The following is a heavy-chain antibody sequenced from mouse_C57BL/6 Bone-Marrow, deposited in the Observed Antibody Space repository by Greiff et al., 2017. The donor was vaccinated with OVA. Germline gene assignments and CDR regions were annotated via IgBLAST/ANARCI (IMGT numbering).Heavy chain of an antibody. J-gene: IGHJ2*01. D-gene: IGHD1-1*01. CDR3: ASGYGSSYPYYFDY. CDR1: GYTFTDYY. V-gene: IGHV1-26*01. CDR2: INPNNGGT. Sequence: EVQLQQSGPELVKPGASVKISCKASGYTFTDYYMNWVKQSHGKSLEWIGDINPNNGGTSYNQKFKGKATLTVDKSSSTAYMELRSLTSEDSAVYYCASGYGSSYPYYFDYWGQGTTLTVSS.